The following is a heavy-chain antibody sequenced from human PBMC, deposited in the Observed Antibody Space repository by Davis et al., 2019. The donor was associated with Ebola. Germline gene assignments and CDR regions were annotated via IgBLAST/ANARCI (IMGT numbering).Heavy chain of an antibody. V-gene: IGHV3-30-3*01. CDR2: ISYDGSNT. CDR1: GFTFSSYA. CDR3: ARDRCSGESCYRNSFDI. D-gene: IGHD2-15*01. J-gene: IGHJ3*02. Sequence: GESLKISCAASGFTFSSYAMHWVRQAPGKGLEWVAVISYDGSNTYYEDSVKGRFTISRDNPKNTLFLQMNSLRVEDTAVYYCARDRCSGESCYRNSFDIWGQGTMVSVSS.